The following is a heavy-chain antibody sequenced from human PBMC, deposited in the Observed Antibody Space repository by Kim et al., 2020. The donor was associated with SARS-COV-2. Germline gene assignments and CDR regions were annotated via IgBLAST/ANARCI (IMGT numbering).Heavy chain of an antibody. Sequence: GGSLRLSCAASGFTFSSYAMHWVRQAPGKGLEWVAVISYDGSNKYYADSVKGRFTISRDNSKNTLYLQMNSLRAEDTAVYYCAREGIVPVFRYFDLWGRG. D-gene: IGHD3-16*02. CDR1: GFTFSSYA. CDR2: ISYDGSNK. J-gene: IGHJ2*01. CDR3: AREGIVPVFRYFDL. V-gene: IGHV3-30*04.